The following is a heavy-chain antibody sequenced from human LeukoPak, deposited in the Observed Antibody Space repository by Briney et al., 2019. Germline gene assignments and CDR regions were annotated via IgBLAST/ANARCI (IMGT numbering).Heavy chain of an antibody. CDR3: AKDYPQYSSAIGAFDI. J-gene: IGHJ3*02. D-gene: IGHD6-25*01. CDR2: ISYDGSNK. CDR1: GFTFSYYG. Sequence: GGSLRLSCAASGFTFSYYGMHWVRQAPGKGLEWVAVISYDGSNKYYADSVKGRFTISRDNSKNTLYLQMNSLRAEDTAVYYCAKDYPQYSSAIGAFDIWGQGTMVTVSS. V-gene: IGHV3-30*18.